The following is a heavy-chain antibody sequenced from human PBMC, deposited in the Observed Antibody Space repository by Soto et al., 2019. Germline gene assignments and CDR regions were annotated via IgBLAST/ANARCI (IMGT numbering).Heavy chain of an antibody. Sequence: SETLSLTCTVSGSYISSSSYYWGWIHQPPGKGLEWIGSIYYSGSTYYSPSLKSRVTISVDTSKNQFSLKLSSVTAADTAVYYCARATTVTLDFDYWGQGTLVTVSS. CDR2: IYYSGST. CDR1: GSYISSSSYY. V-gene: IGHV4-39*07. J-gene: IGHJ4*02. D-gene: IGHD4-17*01. CDR3: ARATTVTLDFDY.